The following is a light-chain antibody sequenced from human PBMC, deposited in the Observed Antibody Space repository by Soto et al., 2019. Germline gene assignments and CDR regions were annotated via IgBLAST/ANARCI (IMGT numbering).Light chain of an antibody. J-gene: IGLJ2*01. V-gene: IGLV2-23*01. CDR1: SSDVGTYNL. CDR3: CSYAGRNIVV. CDR2: EGI. Sequence: QSVLTQPASVSGSPGQSITISCTGTSSDVGTYNLVSWYRQHPGKAPQLMIYEGIKRPSGISNRFSGSKSGNTASLTISGLQPEDEADYYRCSYAGRNIVVFGGGTKLTVL.